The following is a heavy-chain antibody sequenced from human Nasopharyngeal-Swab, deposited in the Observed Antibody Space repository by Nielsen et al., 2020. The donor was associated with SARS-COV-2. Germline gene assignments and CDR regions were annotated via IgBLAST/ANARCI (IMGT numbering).Heavy chain of an antibody. J-gene: IGHJ6*02. Sequence: GGSLRLSCAASGFTFSRYSMNWVRQAPGKGLEWVSYITSSSSTIYYADSVKGRFTISRDNAKNSLYLQMNSLRAEDTAVYYCARDGSSWTDYYYYGMDVWGQGTTVTVSS. V-gene: IGHV3-48*01. CDR2: ITSSSSTI. CDR1: GFTFSRYS. D-gene: IGHD6-13*01. CDR3: ARDGSSWTDYYYYGMDV.